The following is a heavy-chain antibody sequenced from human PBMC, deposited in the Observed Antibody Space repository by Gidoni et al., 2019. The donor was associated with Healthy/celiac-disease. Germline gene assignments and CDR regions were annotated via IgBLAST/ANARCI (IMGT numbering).Heavy chain of an antibody. CDR1: GFTFRACA. CDR3: TRPVDYYDSSGYYAEVDY. J-gene: IGHJ4*02. Sequence: EVQLVESGGGLVQHGGSLKLACADSGFTFRACARTGVRQASGKGLELVGRIRSKANSYATAYAASVKGRFTISRDDSKNTAYLQMNSLKTEDTAVYYCTRPVDYYDSSGYYAEVDYWGQGTLVTVSS. D-gene: IGHD3-22*01. V-gene: IGHV3-73*02. CDR2: IRSKANSYAT.